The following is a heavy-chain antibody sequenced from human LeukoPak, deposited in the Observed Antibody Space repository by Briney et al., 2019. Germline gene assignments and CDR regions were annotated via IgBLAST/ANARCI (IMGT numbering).Heavy chain of an antibody. J-gene: IGHJ3*02. D-gene: IGHD6-6*01. CDR1: GGSISSDNYY. CDR3: ARSGGPKYSSSEESGSGSRSDAFDI. Sequence: SETLSLTCTVSGGSISSDNYYWSWIRQPPGKGLEWIGYIYYSGSTNYNPSLKSRVTISVDTSKNQFSLKLSSVTAADTAVYYCARSGGPKYSSSEESGSGSRSDAFDIWGQGTMVTVSS. V-gene: IGHV4-61*01. CDR2: IYYSGST.